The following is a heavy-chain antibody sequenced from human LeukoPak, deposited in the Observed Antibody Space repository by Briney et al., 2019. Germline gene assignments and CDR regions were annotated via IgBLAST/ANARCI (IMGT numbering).Heavy chain of an antibody. J-gene: IGHJ4*02. V-gene: IGHV3-21*01. CDR2: ISSSSSYI. Sequence: GGSLRLSCAASGFTFSSYSMNWVRQAPGKGLEWVSSISSSSSYIYYADSVEGRFTISRDNAKNSLYLQMNSLRAEDTAVYYCAREPEYSSSWFYFDYWGQGTLVTVSS. CDR3: AREPEYSSSWFYFDY. D-gene: IGHD6-13*01. CDR1: GFTFSSYS.